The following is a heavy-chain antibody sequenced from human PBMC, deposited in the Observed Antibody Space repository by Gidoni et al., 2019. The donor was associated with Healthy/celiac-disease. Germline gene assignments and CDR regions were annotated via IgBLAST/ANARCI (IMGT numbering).Heavy chain of an antibody. J-gene: IGHJ4*02. Sequence: EVQLVESGGGLVQPGGSLSLSCAASGFTVSSNYMSWVRQAPGKGLEWVSVIYSGGSTYYADSVKGRFTISRDNSKNTLYLQMNSLRAEDTAVYYCARDGGGDDSSGYYYDSLDYWGQGTLVTVSS. D-gene: IGHD3-22*01. CDR2: IYSGGST. CDR3: ARDGGGDDSSGYYYDSLDY. CDR1: GFTVSSNY. V-gene: IGHV3-66*01.